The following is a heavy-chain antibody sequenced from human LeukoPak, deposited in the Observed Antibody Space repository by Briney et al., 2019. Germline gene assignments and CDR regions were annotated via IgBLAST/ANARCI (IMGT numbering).Heavy chain of an antibody. V-gene: IGHV3-23*01. CDR1: GFSFSSHG. J-gene: IGHJ4*02. CDR3: AHGTMYQLDS. D-gene: IGHD2-2*01. CDR2: IIGGAGST. Sequence: PGRSLRLSCAASGFSFSSHGMSWVRQAPGKGLEWVSGIIGGAGSTYYADSVRGRFTISGDNSKNTLYLQMNSLRADDTAVYYCAHGTMYQLDSWGQGTLVTVSS.